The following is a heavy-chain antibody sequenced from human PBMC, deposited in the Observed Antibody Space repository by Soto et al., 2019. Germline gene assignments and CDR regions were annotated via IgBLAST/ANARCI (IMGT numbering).Heavy chain of an antibody. V-gene: IGHV1-18*01. CDR1: GYTFTSYG. J-gene: IGHJ4*02. D-gene: IGHD3-9*01. CDR3: ARDEVYDILTGYYCLPFDY. CDR2: ISAYNGNT. Sequence: ASVKVSCKASGYTFTSYGISWVRQAPGQGLERMGWISAYNGNTNYAQKLQGRVTMTTDTSTSTAYMELRSLRSDDTAVYYCARDEVYDILTGYYCLPFDYWGQGTLVTVSS.